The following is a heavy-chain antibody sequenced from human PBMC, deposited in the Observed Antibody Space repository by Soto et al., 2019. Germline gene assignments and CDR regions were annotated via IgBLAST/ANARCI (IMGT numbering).Heavy chain of an antibody. J-gene: IGHJ4*02. V-gene: IGHV4-34*01. Sequence: SETWSITCAGYGGSFSVYSWTWIRQPPGKGREWIWAINHSGSTKYNPSLESRVTISLDTSKNHFSLKLSSVTAADTAVYYCARRRTGGLGVWGSDLQQYVDHGVQATMVTVSS. CDR2: INHSGST. CDR3: ARRRTGGLGVWGSDLQQYVDH. D-gene: IGHD3-16*02. CDR1: GGSFSVYS.